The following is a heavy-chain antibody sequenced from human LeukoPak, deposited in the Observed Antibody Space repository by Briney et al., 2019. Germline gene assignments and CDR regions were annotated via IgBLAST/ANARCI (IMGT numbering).Heavy chain of an antibody. CDR3: ARLDYYDSSGTPPDWFDP. CDR2: IIPIFGTA. V-gene: IGHV1-69*06. Sequence: SVKVSCKASGGTFSSYAISWVRQAPGQGLEWMGGIIPIFGTANYAQKFQGRVTITADKSTSTAYMELSSLRSEDTAVYYCARLDYYDSSGTPPDWFDPWGQGTLVTVSS. D-gene: IGHD3-22*01. J-gene: IGHJ5*02. CDR1: GGTFSSYA.